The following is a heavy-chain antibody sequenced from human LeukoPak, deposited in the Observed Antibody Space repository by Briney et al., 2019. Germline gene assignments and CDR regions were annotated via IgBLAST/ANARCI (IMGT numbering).Heavy chain of an antibody. CDR1: GCTFSSYA. D-gene: IGHD2-21*02. CDR2: ISGSGGST. J-gene: IGHJ4*02. CDR3: AKDRQPYCGGDCYYDY. V-gene: IGHV3-23*01. Sequence: LPGGSLRLSCAASGCTFSSYAMSWVRQAPGKGLEWVSAISGSGGSTYYADSVKGRFTISRDNSKNTLYLQMNSLRAEDTAVYYCAKDRQPYCGGDCYYDYWGQGTLVTVSS.